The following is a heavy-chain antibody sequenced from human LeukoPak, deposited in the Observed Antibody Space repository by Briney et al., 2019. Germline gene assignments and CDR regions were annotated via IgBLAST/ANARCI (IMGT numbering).Heavy chain of an antibody. D-gene: IGHD3-22*01. V-gene: IGHV4-59*01. CDR3: ARGGYYDSSGYYDDAFDI. J-gene: IGHJ3*02. Sequence: SETLSLTCAVYGGSFSGYYWSWIRQPPGKGLEWIGYIYYSGSTNYNPSLKSRVTISVDTSKNQFSLKLSSVTAADTAVYYCARGGYYDSSGYYDDAFDIWGQGTMVTVSS. CDR2: IYYSGST. CDR1: GGSFSGYY.